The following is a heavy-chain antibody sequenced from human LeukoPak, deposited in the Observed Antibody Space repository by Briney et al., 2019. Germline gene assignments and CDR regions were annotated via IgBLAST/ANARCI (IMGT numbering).Heavy chain of an antibody. J-gene: IGHJ4*02. CDR2: ISPTGSTT. D-gene: IGHD1-14*01. CDR1: GFSFSGHW. CDR3: APGPNSNRSGLYF. V-gene: IGHV3-74*01. Sequence: PGGSLRLSCTASGFSFSGHWMHWDRQLPGKGLVWVSRISPTGSTTSYADSVKGRFTVSRDNAKNTLYLQVNNLRAEDTAVYYCAPGPNSNRSGLYFWGQGTLLTVSS.